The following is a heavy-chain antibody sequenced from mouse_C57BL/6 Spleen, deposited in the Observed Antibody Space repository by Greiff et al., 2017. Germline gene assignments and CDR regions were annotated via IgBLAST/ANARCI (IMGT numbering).Heavy chain of an antibody. CDR3: ARDNCYLDY. CDR2: ISYDGSN. J-gene: IGHJ2*01. Sequence: EVKLMESGPGLVKPSQSLSLTCSVTGYSITSGYYWNWIRQFPGNKLEWMGYISYDGSNNYNPSLKNRISITRDTSKNQFFLKLNSVTTEDTATYYCARDNCYLDYWGQGTTLTVSS. V-gene: IGHV3-6*01. CDR1: GYSITSGYY.